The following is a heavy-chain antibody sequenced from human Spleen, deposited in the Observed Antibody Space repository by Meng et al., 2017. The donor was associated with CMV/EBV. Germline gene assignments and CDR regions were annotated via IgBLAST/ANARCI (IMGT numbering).Heavy chain of an antibody. CDR3: ARGLSARTRTIFGVRASYFFDY. CDR2: MNPNSGNT. Sequence: ASVKVSCKASGYTLTSYDIHWVRQATGQGLEWMGWMNPNSGNTGNAQKFQSRVTMTSHTSIGAAYMELSGLRSEDTAVYYCARGLSARTRTIFGVRASYFFDYWGQGTLVTVSS. D-gene: IGHD3-3*01. CDR1: GYTLTSYD. J-gene: IGHJ4*02. V-gene: IGHV1-8*01.